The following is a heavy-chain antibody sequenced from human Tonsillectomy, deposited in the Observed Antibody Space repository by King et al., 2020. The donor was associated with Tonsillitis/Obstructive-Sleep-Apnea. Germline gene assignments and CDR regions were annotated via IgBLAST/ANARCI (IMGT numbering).Heavy chain of an antibody. D-gene: IGHD2-8*02. CDR2: LFWDDHK. V-gene: IGHV2-5*09. CDR1: GFSLSPSGVC. CDR3: ARTTRYCTGGVCYYNY. Sequence: VTFKESGPTLVKPTQTLTLTCTFSGFSLSPSGVCVGWIRQPPRKALEWRALLFWDDHKPYRPSLKSRLPITQDTTKNPAVLKMTNTDPLDTATYFCARTTRYCTGGVCYYNYWGQGTLVTVSP. J-gene: IGHJ4*02.